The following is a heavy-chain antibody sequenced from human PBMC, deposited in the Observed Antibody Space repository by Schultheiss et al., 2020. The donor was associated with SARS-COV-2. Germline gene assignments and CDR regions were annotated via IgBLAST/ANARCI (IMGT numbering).Heavy chain of an antibody. V-gene: IGHV3-33*08. Sequence: GESLKISCAASGFTFSSYGMHWVRQAPGKGLEWVAVIWYDGSNKYYADSVKGRFTISRDNAKNSLYLQMNSLRAEDTAVYYCARAGYCSGGSCYGGFDAFDIWGQGTMVTVSS. D-gene: IGHD2-15*01. CDR2: IWYDGSNK. J-gene: IGHJ3*02. CDR3: ARAGYCSGGSCYGGFDAFDI. CDR1: GFTFSSYG.